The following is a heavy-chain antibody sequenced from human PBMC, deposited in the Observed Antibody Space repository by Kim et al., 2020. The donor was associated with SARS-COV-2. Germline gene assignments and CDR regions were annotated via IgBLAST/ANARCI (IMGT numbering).Heavy chain of an antibody. CDR3: ARGWFGQVGDY. CDR2: ITVSSTHI. D-gene: IGHD3-10*01. Sequence: GGSLRLSCAASGFTFNTYTMDWVRQAPGKGLEWVSSITVSSTHIYYADSVTGPFTISRDNARNSVYLQMNSLRVDDTAVYYCARGWFGQVGDYWGQGT. CDR1: GFTFNTYT. J-gene: IGHJ4*02. V-gene: IGHV3-21*01.